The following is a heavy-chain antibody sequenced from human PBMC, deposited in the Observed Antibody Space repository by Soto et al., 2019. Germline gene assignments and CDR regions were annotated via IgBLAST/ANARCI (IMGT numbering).Heavy chain of an antibody. Sequence: SETLSLTCAVSGYSISSGYYWGWIRQPPGKGLEWIGEINHSGSTNYNPSLKSRVTISVDTSKNQFSLKLSSVTAADTAVYYCARAPQTPFDYWGQGTLVTVSS. CDR3: ARAPQTPFDY. J-gene: IGHJ4*02. CDR1: GYSISSGYY. V-gene: IGHV4-38-2*01. CDR2: INHSGST.